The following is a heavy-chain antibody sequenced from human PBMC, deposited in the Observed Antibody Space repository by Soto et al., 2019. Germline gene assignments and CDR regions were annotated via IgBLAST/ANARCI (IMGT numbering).Heavy chain of an antibody. V-gene: IGHV3-48*03. CDR2: ISSSGSSI. CDR1: GFTFGSYE. D-gene: IGHD2-2*01. CDR3: ARESCSSSSCSTRYGMDV. J-gene: IGHJ6*02. Sequence: GGSLRLSCVASGFTFGSYEMNWVRQAPGKGLEWVSYISSSGSSIYYPDSVKGRFTISRDNAKNSLYLQMNSLRAEDTAAYYCARESCSSSSCSTRYGMDVWGQGTTVTVSS.